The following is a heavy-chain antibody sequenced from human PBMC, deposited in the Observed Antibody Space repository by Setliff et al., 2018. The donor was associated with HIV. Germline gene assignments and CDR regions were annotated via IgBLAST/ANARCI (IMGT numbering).Heavy chain of an antibody. Sequence: SETLSLTCSVSGASITSHNWSWIRQAAGKGLEWIGRIYTRGNTKYNPSLKSRVTISVDTSKNQFSLKLSSVTAADTAVYYCASEAWTSYRSSSGYYYYYMDVWGKGTTVTVSS. V-gene: IGHV4-4*07. CDR1: GASITSHN. CDR2: IYTRGNT. J-gene: IGHJ6*03. D-gene: IGHD6-6*01. CDR3: ASEAWTSYRSSSGYYYYYMDV.